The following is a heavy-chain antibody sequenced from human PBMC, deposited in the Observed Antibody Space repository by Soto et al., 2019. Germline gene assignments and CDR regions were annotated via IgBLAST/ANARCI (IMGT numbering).Heavy chain of an antibody. Sequence: GGSLRLSCAASGFPFSSYGMHWVRQAPGKGLEWVAVISYDGSNKYYADSVKGRFTISRDNSKDTLYLQMNSLRAEDTAVYYCAKDLGIAAAGPYYYYGMDVWGQGTTVTVSS. J-gene: IGHJ6*02. V-gene: IGHV3-30*18. CDR3: AKDLGIAAAGPYYYYGMDV. D-gene: IGHD6-13*01. CDR2: ISYDGSNK. CDR1: GFPFSSYG.